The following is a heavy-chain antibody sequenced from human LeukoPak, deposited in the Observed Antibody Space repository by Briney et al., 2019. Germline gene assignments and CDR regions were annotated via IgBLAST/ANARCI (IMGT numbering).Heavy chain of an antibody. D-gene: IGHD5-24*01. CDR2: ISPSGDIK. Sequence: GRSLRLSFAASGFTFSRHGMKWVRQAPGKGLEWVSGISPSGDIKYYVDSVKGRFTVSRDNSKNTLYLQINSLRADDTAVYHCAKDDAWLQFNDWGQGTLVTVSS. CDR3: AKDDAWLQFND. V-gene: IGHV3-23*01. J-gene: IGHJ4*02. CDR1: GFTFSRHG.